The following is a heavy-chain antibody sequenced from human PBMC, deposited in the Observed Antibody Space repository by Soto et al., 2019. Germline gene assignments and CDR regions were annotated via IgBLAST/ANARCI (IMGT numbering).Heavy chain of an antibody. Sequence: GASVKVSCKASGYTFTRSGISWVRQAPGQGPEWMGWISSYNGDTNYAQTFQGRVTMTTDTSTSTAYMELRSLRSDDTAVYYCAREGMAPYYYYGMDVWGQGTPVTVSS. CDR3: AREGMAPYYYYGMDV. V-gene: IGHV1-18*01. CDR1: GYTFTRSG. J-gene: IGHJ6*02. CDR2: ISSYNGDT.